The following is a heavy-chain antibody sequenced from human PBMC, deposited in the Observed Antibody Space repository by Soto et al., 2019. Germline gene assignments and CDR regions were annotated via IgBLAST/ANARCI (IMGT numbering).Heavy chain of an antibody. V-gene: IGHV3-30-3*01. J-gene: IGHJ6*02. CDR1: GFTFRSYA. CDR2: ISYDGSNK. CDR3: ARDRGGYSNGMDV. Sequence: GGSLRLSCSASGFTFRSYAMHSVREAPGKGLKWVAVISYDGSNKYYADSVKGRFTISRDNSKNTLYLQMNSLRAEDTAVYYCARDRGGYSNGMDVWGQGTTVTVSS. D-gene: IGHD5-18*01.